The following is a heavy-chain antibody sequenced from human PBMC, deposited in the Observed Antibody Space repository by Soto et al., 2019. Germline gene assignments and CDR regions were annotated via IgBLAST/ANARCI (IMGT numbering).Heavy chain of an antibody. Sequence: GGSLRLSCAASGFTFSSYAMHWVRQAPGKGLEWVAVISYDGSNKYYADSVKGRFTISRDNSKNTLYLQMNSLRAEDTAVYYCARDLFVVPAAIVRRQYVMDVWGQGTTVTVSS. V-gene: IGHV3-30-3*01. CDR3: ARDLFVVPAAIVRRQYVMDV. J-gene: IGHJ6*02. CDR2: ISYDGSNK. CDR1: GFTFSSYA. D-gene: IGHD2-2*01.